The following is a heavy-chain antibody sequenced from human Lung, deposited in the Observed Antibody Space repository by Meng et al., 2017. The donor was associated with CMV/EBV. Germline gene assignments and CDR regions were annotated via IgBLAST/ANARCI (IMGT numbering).Heavy chain of an antibody. CDR1: GYTFTSYD. J-gene: IGHJ4*02. CDR2: MNPNSGNT. D-gene: IGHD1-26*01. Sequence: ASXXVSCKASGYTFTSYDINWVRQATGQGLEWMGWMNPNSGNTGYAQKFQGRVTMTRNTSISTAYMELSSLRSEDTAVYYCATVGWTRTIDYWGKGTLVTVSS. V-gene: IGHV1-8*01. CDR3: ATVGWTRTIDY.